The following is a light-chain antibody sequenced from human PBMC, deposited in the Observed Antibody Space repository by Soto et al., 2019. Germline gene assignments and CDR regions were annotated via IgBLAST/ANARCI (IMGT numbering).Light chain of an antibody. CDR3: QQYQSYSQ. CDR1: ESINSW. CDR2: KAS. V-gene: IGKV1-5*03. Sequence: QLGRFPSTLSASVGDRVTITCRASESINSWLAWYQQKPGKAPKLLIYKASNLESGVPSRFSGSGSGTEFTLTITSLQPDDFATYYCQQYQSYSQFGQGTKVDI. J-gene: IGKJ1*01.